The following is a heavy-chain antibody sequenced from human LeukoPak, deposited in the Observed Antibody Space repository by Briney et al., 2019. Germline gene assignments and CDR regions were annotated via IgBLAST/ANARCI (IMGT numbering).Heavy chain of an antibody. V-gene: IGHV4-59*01. J-gene: IGHJ4*02. Sequence: NPSETLSLTCTVSGGSISSYYWSWIRQPPGKGLEWIGYIYYSGSTNYNPSLKSRVTISVDTSKNQFSLKLSSVTAADTAVYYCASTSYYDFRSGYQPKYYFDYWGQGTLVTVSS. CDR2: IYYSGST. CDR1: GGSISSYY. D-gene: IGHD3-3*01. CDR3: ASTSYYDFRSGYQPKYYFDY.